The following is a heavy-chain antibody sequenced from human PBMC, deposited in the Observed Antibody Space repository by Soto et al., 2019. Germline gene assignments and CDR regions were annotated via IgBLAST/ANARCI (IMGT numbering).Heavy chain of an antibody. CDR1: GDTFTNYY. D-gene: IGHD6-13*01. Sequence: ASVKVSCKASGDTFTNYYIHWVRQAPGQGLEWMGTINPSDGHTTYAQQLLGRVSMTTDTSTSTAYMELTSLRSDDTAVYYCARDRWQQVVYFDYWGQG. CDR3: ARDRWQQVVYFDY. V-gene: IGHV1-46*01. J-gene: IGHJ4*02. CDR2: INPSDGHT.